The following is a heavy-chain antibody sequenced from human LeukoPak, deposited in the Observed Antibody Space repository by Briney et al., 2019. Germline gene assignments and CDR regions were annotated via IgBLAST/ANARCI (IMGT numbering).Heavy chain of an antibody. V-gene: IGHV4-61*02. Sequence: PSETLSLTCTVSGASISTGSSYWSWIRQPAGEGLEWIGRIHNSGSTNYNPSLNSRVTISVDTSKNQVSLKLSSVTAADTAVYYCARFHSPTFGGFTSWGQGTLVTVSS. CDR2: IHNSGST. D-gene: IGHD3-16*01. CDR1: GASISTGSSY. J-gene: IGHJ5*02. CDR3: ARFHSPTFGGFTS.